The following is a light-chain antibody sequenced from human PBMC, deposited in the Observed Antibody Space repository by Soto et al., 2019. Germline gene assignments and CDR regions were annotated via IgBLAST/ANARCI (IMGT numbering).Light chain of an antibody. J-gene: IGKJ1*01. V-gene: IGKV1-5*01. CDR3: QEYAYSRT. CDR2: DVS. Sequence: DIQMTQSPSTVSSSVGDRVTITCRASQNIDTWLSWYQQQPGKAPKRLIYDVSNLESGVPSRFSGSGSGTDFTLTITRLQAEDFANYYCQEYAYSRTFGQGTKVDIK. CDR1: QNIDTW.